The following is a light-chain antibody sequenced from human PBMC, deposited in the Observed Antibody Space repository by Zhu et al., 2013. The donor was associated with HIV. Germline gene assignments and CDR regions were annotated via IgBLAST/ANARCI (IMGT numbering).Light chain of an antibody. CDR3: MQALQTPYT. CDR1: QSLLHSNGYNY. Sequence: DIVMTQSPLSPPVTPGEPASISCRASQSLLHSNGYNYLDWYLQKPGQPPQLLIYLGFNRASGVPDRISGSGSGTDFTLKISRVETEDVGVYYCMQALQTPYTFGQGTKLEIK. V-gene: IGKV2-28*01. J-gene: IGKJ2*01. CDR2: LGF.